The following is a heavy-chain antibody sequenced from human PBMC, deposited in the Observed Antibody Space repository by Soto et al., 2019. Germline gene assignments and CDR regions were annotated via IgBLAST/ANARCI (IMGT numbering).Heavy chain of an antibody. CDR1: GFTFTSSA. J-gene: IGHJ6*02. D-gene: IGHD1-26*01. CDR3: AAEGADYYYYYGMAV. Sequence: SVKVSCKASGFTFTSSAVQWVRQARGQRLEWIGWIVVGSGNTNYAQKFQERVTITRDMSTSTAYMELSSLRSEDTAVYYCAAEGADYYYYYGMAVWGQGTTVTVSS. CDR2: IVVGSGNT. V-gene: IGHV1-58*01.